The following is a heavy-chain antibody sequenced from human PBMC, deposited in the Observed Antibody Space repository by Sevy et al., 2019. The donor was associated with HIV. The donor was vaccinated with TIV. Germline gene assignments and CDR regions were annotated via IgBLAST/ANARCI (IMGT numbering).Heavy chain of an antibody. CDR2: ISSSGSTI. CDR3: ASEPYHLAYCGGDCYPFDP. D-gene: IGHD2-21*02. CDR1: GFTFSDYY. J-gene: IGHJ5*02. Sequence: GGSLRLSCAASGFTFSDYYMSWIRQAPGKGLEWVSYISSSGSTIYYADSVKGRFTISRDNAKNSLYLQMNSLRAEDTAVYYRASEPYHLAYCGGDCYPFDPWGQGTLVTVSS. V-gene: IGHV3-11*01.